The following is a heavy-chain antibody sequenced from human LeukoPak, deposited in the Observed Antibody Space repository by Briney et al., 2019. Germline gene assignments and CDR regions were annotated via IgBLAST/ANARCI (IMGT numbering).Heavy chain of an antibody. CDR1: GFTVSSNY. D-gene: IGHD6-13*01. CDR3: ARDIVAAAGTKAEYFQH. CDR2: IYSGGST. J-gene: IGHJ1*01. V-gene: IGHV3-66*01. Sequence: GGSLRLSCAASGFTVSSNYMSWVRQAPGKGLEWVSVIYSGGSTYYADSVKGRFTISRDNSKNTLYLQMNSLRAEDTAVYYCARDIVAAAGTKAEYFQHWGQGTLVTVSS.